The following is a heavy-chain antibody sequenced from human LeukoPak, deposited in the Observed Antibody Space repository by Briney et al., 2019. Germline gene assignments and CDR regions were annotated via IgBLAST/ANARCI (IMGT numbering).Heavy chain of an antibody. CDR2: IRNDETEI. Sequence: GGSLRLSCTAPGFPFNAYNIHWIRQSPGRGLEWVSFIRNDETEIHYADFAKGRFTISRDRSKNSVYLQMNSLRPDDTALYYCAKDGGRYRFNFWGQGTMVTVSS. J-gene: IGHJ4*02. V-gene: IGHV3-30*02. CDR3: AKDGGRYRFNF. CDR1: GFPFNAYN. D-gene: IGHD3-16*02.